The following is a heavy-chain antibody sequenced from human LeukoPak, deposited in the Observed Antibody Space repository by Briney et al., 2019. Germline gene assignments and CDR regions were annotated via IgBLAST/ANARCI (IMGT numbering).Heavy chain of an antibody. V-gene: IGHV3-30-3*01. CDR3: ARSGITMVGGVSIGSLAFDI. CDR1: GFTFSSYA. CDR2: ISYDGSNK. D-gene: IGHD3-10*01. Sequence: PGGSLRLSCAASGFTFSSYAMSWVRQAPGKGLEGVAVISYDGSNKYYADSVKGRFTISRDNAKNTLHVQMNSLRAEDTAVYYCARSGITMVGGVSIGSLAFDIWGQGTMVTVSS. J-gene: IGHJ3*02.